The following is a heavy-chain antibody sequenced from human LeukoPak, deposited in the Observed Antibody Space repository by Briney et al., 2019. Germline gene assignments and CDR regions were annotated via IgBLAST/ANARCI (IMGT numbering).Heavy chain of an antibody. Sequence: PSETLSLTCTGSGVSISRISYYWRWIRQPPGKALECIGSIYHSGSPYYNPSLKSRVTLSIDTSKNQFSLKLTSVTAADTAVYYCAREALIEGFYYLMDGWGKGTTVTVSS. CDR3: AREALIEGFYYLMDG. CDR1: GVSISRISYY. V-gene: IGHV4-39*07. J-gene: IGHJ6*03. CDR2: IYHSGSP.